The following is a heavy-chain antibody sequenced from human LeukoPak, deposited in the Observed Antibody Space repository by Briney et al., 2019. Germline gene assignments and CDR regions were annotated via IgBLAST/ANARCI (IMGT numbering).Heavy chain of an antibody. V-gene: IGHV3-30*04. CDR2: ISYDGSNK. D-gene: IGHD3-10*01. Sequence: GGSLRLSCAASGFTFSNYALHWVRQAPGKGLEWVAVISYDGSNKYYAGSVKGRFTISRDNSENTLYLQMNSLRAEDTAVYYCARDPSSYNYPYFDYWGQGTLVTVSS. J-gene: IGHJ4*02. CDR1: GFTFSNYA. CDR3: ARDPSSYNYPYFDY.